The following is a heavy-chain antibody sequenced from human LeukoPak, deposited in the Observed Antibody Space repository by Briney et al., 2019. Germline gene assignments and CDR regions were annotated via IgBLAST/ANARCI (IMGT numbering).Heavy chain of an antibody. D-gene: IGHD6-19*01. Sequence: GGSLRLSCAASGFTFSGYAMHWVRQAPGKGLECVAVISYDGSNKYYADSVKGRFTISRDNSQNTLYLQMNSLRGEDTAVYYCAKERSGCYLDYWGQGTLVTVSS. CDR3: AKERSGCYLDY. J-gene: IGHJ4*02. V-gene: IGHV3-30-3*01. CDR2: ISYDGSNK. CDR1: GFTFSGYA.